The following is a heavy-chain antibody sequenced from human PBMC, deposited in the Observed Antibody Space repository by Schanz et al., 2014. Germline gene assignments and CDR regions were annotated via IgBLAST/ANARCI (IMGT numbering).Heavy chain of an antibody. J-gene: IGHJ4*02. CDR2: INLSGGST. CDR3: ARDVVDAAAGGNY. D-gene: IGHD6-13*01. V-gene: IGHV1-46*03. Sequence: QVQLVQSGAEVKKPGASVKVSCKASGYTFTSYSMHWVRQAPGQGLEWMGIINLSGGSTTYAQKFQVRVAMSRDTSTSTVYMELSSLRSEDTAVYYCARDVVDAAAGGNYWGQGTLVTGSS. CDR1: GYTFTSYS.